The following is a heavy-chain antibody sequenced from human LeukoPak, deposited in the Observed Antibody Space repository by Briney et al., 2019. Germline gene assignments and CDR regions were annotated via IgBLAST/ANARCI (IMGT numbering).Heavy chain of an antibody. Sequence: GASVKVSCKASGYTFTGCYIHWVRQAPGQGPEWMGRINPNSDDTNYAQRFQGRVTMTRDTSISTAYMELSRLRSDDTAVYYCARSPNYSDSSGYYYVSDSWGQGTLVTVSS. D-gene: IGHD3-22*01. V-gene: IGHV1-2*06. CDR1: GYTFTGCY. CDR3: ARSPNYSDSSGYYYVSDS. CDR2: INPNSDDT. J-gene: IGHJ4*02.